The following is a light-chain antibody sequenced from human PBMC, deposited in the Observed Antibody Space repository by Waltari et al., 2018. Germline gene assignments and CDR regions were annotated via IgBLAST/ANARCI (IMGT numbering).Light chain of an antibody. Sequence: DIQMTQSPSSVSASVGDRVTITCRASQGIGSWLVWYQQKPGEAPKLLIYGTSTLKSGVPSRFSGSGSGTDFTLTINSLQPEDCATYYCQQANSFPRNFGQGTRVDIK. CDR3: QQANSFPRN. V-gene: IGKV1-12*01. CDR1: QGIGSW. J-gene: IGKJ5*01. CDR2: GTS.